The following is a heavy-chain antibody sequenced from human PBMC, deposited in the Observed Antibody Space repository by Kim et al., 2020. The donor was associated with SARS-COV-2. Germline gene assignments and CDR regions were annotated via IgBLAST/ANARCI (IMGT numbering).Heavy chain of an antibody. CDR1: GGSISSYY. J-gene: IGHJ4*02. CDR2: IYTSGST. CDR3: ARGAGSYLHYGPALYYFDY. V-gene: IGHV4-4*07. Sequence: SEILSLTCTVSGGSISSYYWSWIRQPAGKGLEWIGRIYTSGSTNYNPSLKSRVTMSVDTSKNQFSLKLSSVTAADTAVYYCARGAGSYLHYGPALYYFDYWGQGTLVTVSS. D-gene: IGHD1-26*01.